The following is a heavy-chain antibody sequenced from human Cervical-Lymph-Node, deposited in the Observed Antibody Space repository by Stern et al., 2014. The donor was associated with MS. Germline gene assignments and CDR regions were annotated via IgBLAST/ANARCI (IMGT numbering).Heavy chain of an antibody. CDR1: GGSISSGNSY. J-gene: IGHJ5*02. Sequence: QVQLQESGPGLVKPSQTLSLTCTVSGGSISSGNSYWSWIRQPAGRGLEWIGRIYTSGNTKYNPSLKSRFPISVDPSKTQSSLRLSSVPAADTAVYYCAKETVAADNNWFDPWGQGTLVTVSS. CDR2: IYTSGNT. D-gene: IGHD6-19*01. CDR3: AKETVAADNNWFDP. V-gene: IGHV4-61*02.